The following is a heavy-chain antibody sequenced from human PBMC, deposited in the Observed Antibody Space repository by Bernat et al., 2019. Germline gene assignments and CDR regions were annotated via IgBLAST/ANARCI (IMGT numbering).Heavy chain of an antibody. J-gene: IGHJ4*02. CDR1: GGSISSSSYY. Sequence: QLQLQESGPGLVKPSETLSPTCTVSGGSISSSSYYWGWVRQPPGKGLEWIGSVYYSGSTYYNPSLKSRVTISVDTSKNQFSLKLSSVTAADTAVYYCARRDHEDFDYWGQGTLVTVSS. V-gene: IGHV4-39*01. D-gene: IGHD1-14*01. CDR3: ARRDHEDFDY. CDR2: VYYSGST.